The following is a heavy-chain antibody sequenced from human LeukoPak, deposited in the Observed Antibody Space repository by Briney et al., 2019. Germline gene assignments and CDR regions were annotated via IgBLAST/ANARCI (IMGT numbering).Heavy chain of an antibody. Sequence: GGSLRLSCSASGFTFSSYAMHWVRQAPGKGLEYVSAISSNGGSTYYADSVKGRFTISRDNSKNTLYLQMNSLRAEDTAVYYCARAQGKEDYGGRFDPWGQGTLVTVSS. V-gene: IGHV3-64*04. CDR2: ISSNGGST. J-gene: IGHJ5*02. D-gene: IGHD4-23*01. CDR1: GFTFSSYA. CDR3: ARAQGKEDYGGRFDP.